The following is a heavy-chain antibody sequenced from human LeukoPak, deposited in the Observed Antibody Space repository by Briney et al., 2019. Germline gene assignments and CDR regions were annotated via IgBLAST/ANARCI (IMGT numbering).Heavy chain of an antibody. CDR3: VRVQYSGSFYSHFDY. CDR2: INPDGGST. CDR1: GYTFTSHY. Sequence: PMASVKVSCKTSGYTFTSHYMHWVRQAPGQGLEYMGTINPDGGSTTYAQKFQGRVTMTRDTSTRTVYMQLSRLRSDDTAVYYCVRVQYSGSFYSHFDYWGQGTLVSVSS. V-gene: IGHV1-46*01. J-gene: IGHJ4*02. D-gene: IGHD1-26*01.